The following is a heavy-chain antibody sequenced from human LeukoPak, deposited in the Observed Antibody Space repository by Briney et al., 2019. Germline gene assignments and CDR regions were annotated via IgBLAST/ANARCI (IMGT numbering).Heavy chain of an antibody. V-gene: IGHV3-49*04. J-gene: IGHJ4*02. CDR3: SRMKYCSGGSCSFDD. D-gene: IGHD2-15*01. Sequence: PGGPLRLSCTASGFTFGDYAMICVRQAPGKAPEWVGFITDRAYGGTRVYPESVKGRTTISRDDSKRIAYLQIHSLQTDDSAGDYCSRMKYCSGGSCSFDDWGQGTLVTVSS. CDR2: ITDRAYGGTR. CDR1: GFTFGDYA.